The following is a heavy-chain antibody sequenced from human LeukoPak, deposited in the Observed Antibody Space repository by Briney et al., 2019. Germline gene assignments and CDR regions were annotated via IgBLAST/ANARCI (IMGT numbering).Heavy chain of an antibody. CDR1: GGSISSSSYY. J-gene: IGHJ4*02. Sequence: KPSETLSLTCTVSGGSISSSSYYWGWIRQPPGKGQEWIGSIYYSGSTYYNPSLMSRVIISLDTSKNQFSLKLSSVTAADTAVYYCARRNQAAVGHEVDYWGQGTLVTVSS. V-gene: IGHV4-39*07. CDR3: ARRNQAAVGHEVDY. CDR2: IYYSGST. D-gene: IGHD6-13*01.